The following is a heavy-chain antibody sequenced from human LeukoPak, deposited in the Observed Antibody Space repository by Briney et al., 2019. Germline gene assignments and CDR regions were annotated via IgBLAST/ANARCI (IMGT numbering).Heavy chain of an antibody. CDR1: GFTVSSNY. CDR3: ARASSSYAYYYGMDV. J-gene: IGHJ6*02. CDR2: IYSGGST. D-gene: IGHD5-12*01. Sequence: GGSLRLSCAASGFTVSSNYMSWVRQAPGKGLEWVSVIYSGGSTYYADSVKGRFTISRDNSKNTLYHQMNSLRAEDTAVYYCARASSSYAYYYGMDVWGQGTTVTVSS. V-gene: IGHV3-66*01.